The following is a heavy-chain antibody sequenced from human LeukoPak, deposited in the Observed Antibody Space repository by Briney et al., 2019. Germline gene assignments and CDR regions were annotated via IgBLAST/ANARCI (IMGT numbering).Heavy chain of an antibody. CDR2: ISYDGSNK. J-gene: IGHJ4*02. V-gene: IGHV3-30-3*01. CDR1: GFTFSSYA. Sequence: PGGSLRLSCAASGFTFSSYAMHWVRQAPGKGLEWVAVISYDGSNKYYADSVKGRFTISRDNSKNTLYLQMNSLRAEDTAVYYCARGNIAAAAIFDYWGQGTLVTVSS. CDR3: ARGNIAAAAIFDY. D-gene: IGHD6-13*01.